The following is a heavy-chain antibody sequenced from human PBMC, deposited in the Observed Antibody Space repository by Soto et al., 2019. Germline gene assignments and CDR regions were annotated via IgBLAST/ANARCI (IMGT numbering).Heavy chain of an antibody. V-gene: IGHV4-30-4*08. D-gene: IGHD2-21*02. J-gene: IGHJ6*02. CDR2: VFHSGSV. CDR3: AREDDGGDRDYYGLDV. Sequence: WTWIRQSPGKGLEWIGYVFHSGSVLYNPSLKSRLNISVDTSKNQFSLRLSSVTAADTAVYFCAREDDGGDRDYYGLDVWGQGTTVTVFS.